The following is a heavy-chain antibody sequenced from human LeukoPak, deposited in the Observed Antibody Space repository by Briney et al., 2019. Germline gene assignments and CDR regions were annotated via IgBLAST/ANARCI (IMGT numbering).Heavy chain of an antibody. D-gene: IGHD6-13*01. V-gene: IGHV1-46*01. J-gene: IGHJ4*02. Sequence: ASVKVSCKASGYTFTSYYMHWVRQAPGQGLEWMGIINPSGGSTSYAQKFQGRVTMTRDTSISTAYMELSRLRSDDTAVYYCASSSWFDFRFDYWGQGTLVTVSS. CDR2: INPSGGST. CDR3: ASSSWFDFRFDY. CDR1: GYTFTSYY.